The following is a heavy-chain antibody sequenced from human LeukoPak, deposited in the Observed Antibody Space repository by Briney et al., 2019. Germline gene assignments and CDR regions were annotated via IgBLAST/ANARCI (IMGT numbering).Heavy chain of an antibody. CDR3: ARGWSYYDILTGRNWFDP. CDR2: IYYSGST. CDR1: GGSISSYY. D-gene: IGHD3-9*01. V-gene: IGHV4-59*12. J-gene: IGHJ5*02. Sequence: SETLSLTCTVSGGSISSYYWSWIRQPPGKGLEWIGYIYYSGSTNYNPPLKSRVTISVDTSKNQFSLKLSSVTAADTAVYYCARGWSYYDILTGRNWFDPWGQGTLVTVSS.